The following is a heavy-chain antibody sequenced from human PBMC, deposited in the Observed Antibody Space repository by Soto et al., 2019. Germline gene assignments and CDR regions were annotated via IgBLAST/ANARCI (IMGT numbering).Heavy chain of an antibody. D-gene: IGHD3-22*01. CDR2: IGVGSGNR. J-gene: IGHJ4*02. Sequence: SVKVSCKVSGSTFTSNGIGWVRQARGQRLEWIGWIGVGSGNRHYAQKFQERVTITRDMSTNTAYMELSSLRSEDTAVYYCAIYYYDSSGYFFYFDYWGQGTLVTVSS. V-gene: IGHV1-58*02. CDR1: GSTFTSNG. CDR3: AIYYYDSSGYFFYFDY.